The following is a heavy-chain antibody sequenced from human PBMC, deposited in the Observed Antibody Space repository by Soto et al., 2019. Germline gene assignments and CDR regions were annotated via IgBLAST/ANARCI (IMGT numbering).Heavy chain of an antibody. CDR1: GFTFSSYW. CDR3: AYEGEDYGMDV. Sequence: EVQLVESGGGLVQPGGSLRLSCAASGFTFSSYWMSWVRQDPGKGLEWVANIKQDGSEKYYVDSVKGRFTISRDNAKNSLYLQMNSLRAEDTAVYYCAYEGEDYGMDVWGQGTTVTVSS. V-gene: IGHV3-7*01. D-gene: IGHD3-16*01. CDR2: IKQDGSEK. J-gene: IGHJ6*02.